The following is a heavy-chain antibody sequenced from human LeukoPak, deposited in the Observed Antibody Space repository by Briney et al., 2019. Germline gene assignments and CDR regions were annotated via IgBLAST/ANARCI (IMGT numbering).Heavy chain of an antibody. Sequence: PSETLSLTCAVYGGSFSGYYRTWIRQSPGKGLEWIGEINPSGSTYYNPSLKSRLTISRDTSKNQISLRLSSVTAADTAVYYCARGSQEISMILVVMTGVSYYLDVWGKGTTVTIS. J-gene: IGHJ6*03. D-gene: IGHD3-22*01. CDR2: INPSGST. V-gene: IGHV4-34*01. CDR1: GGSFSGYY. CDR3: ARGSQEISMILVVMTGVSYYLDV.